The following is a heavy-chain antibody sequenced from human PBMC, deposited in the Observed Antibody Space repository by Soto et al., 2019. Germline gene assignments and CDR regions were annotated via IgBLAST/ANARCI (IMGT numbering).Heavy chain of an antibody. CDR1: GASINTRTYF. J-gene: IGHJ4*02. CDR3: ARFSGAGFEN. Sequence: QLQLQESGPGLVRPSETLTLTCTVSGASINTRTYFWGWIRQAPGRGLDWIGNVYNSGTTHYNPSLRSRVSISIDTSENQFSLQLSSVTAADTAVYFCARFSGAGFENWGQGTLVTVSS. D-gene: IGHD1-26*01. V-gene: IGHV4-39*01. CDR2: VYNSGTT.